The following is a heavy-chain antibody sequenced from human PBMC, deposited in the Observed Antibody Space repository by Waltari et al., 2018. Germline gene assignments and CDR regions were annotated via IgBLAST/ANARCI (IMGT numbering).Heavy chain of an antibody. CDR1: GFTFSTYA. Sequence: EVQLLESGGGLVQPGESLRLSCAASGFTFSTYAMNWVRQAPGKGLGWVSTGVKSGGRTFYAASVQGRFTISRDNLRNTVYLQMNSLRAEDTALYYCTKDRQSIQFEYWGQGILVTVSS. CDR3: TKDRQSIQFEY. J-gene: IGHJ4*02. V-gene: IGHV3-23*01. CDR2: GVKSGGRT. D-gene: IGHD6-19*01.